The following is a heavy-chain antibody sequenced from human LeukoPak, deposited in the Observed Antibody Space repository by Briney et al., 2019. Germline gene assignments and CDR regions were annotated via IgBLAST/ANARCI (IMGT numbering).Heavy chain of an antibody. V-gene: IGHV3-23*01. D-gene: IGHD5-18*01. Sequence: GGSLRLSCAASRFNFNYYAMSWVRQALGKGLEWVSGISDNEEVPYYTDSVKGRFTISRDNAKNTVYLQLNNLRADDTAVYFCARHDSFIPYWGQGTLVSVSS. CDR3: ARHDSFIPY. CDR1: RFNFNYYA. J-gene: IGHJ4*02. CDR2: ISDNEEVP.